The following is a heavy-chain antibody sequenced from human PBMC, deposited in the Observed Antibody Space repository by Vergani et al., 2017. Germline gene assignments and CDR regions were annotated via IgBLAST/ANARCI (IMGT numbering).Heavy chain of an antibody. V-gene: IGHV1-18*01. CDR2: ISAYNGNT. D-gene: IGHD6-19*01. Sequence: QVQLVQSGAEVKKPGASVKVSCKASGYTFTSYGISGVRQAPGQGLEWMGWISAYNGNTNYAQKLQGRVTMTTDTSTSTAYMELRSLRSDDTAVYYCAREMGAGYSSGWYFVSADAFDIWGQGTMVTVSS. CDR1: GYTFTSYG. J-gene: IGHJ3*02. CDR3: AREMGAGYSSGWYFVSADAFDI.